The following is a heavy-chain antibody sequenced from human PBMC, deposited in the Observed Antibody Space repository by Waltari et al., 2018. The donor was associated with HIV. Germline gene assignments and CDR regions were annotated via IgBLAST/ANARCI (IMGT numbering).Heavy chain of an antibody. CDR3: ARLFYYDTTGYINNAFDI. J-gene: IGHJ3*02. D-gene: IGHD3-22*01. Sequence: EVQLVQSGAGVRKSGESLKISCKASGYTFTTYWIAWVRQMSGEGLEWMGIIYPFDSDTRYNPSFEGQITISADKSLATAYLEWSNLNASDAAIYYCARLFYYDTTGYINNAFDIWGQGTVVTVS. CDR2: IYPFDSDT. V-gene: IGHV5-51*03. CDR1: GYTFTTYW.